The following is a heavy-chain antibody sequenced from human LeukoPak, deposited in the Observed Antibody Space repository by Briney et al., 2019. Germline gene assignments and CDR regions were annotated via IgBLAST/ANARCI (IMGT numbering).Heavy chain of an antibody. Sequence: SEALSLTCTVSGGSISNYYWTWIRQPPGKGLEWIGSIYYSGSTYYNPSLKSQVTISVDTSKNQFSLKLSSVTAADTAVYYCARAVTYYYDSSGPNDAFDIWGQGTMVTVSS. CDR3: ARAVTYYYDSSGPNDAFDI. CDR2: IYYSGST. V-gene: IGHV4-39*07. J-gene: IGHJ3*02. D-gene: IGHD3-22*01. CDR1: GGSISNYY.